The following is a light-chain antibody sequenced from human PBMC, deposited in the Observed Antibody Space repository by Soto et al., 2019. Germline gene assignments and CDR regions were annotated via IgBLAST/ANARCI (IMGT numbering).Light chain of an antibody. CDR1: QSMTIW. V-gene: IGKV1-5*01. CDR2: DAS. CDR3: QHYNSYSWT. J-gene: IGKJ1*01. Sequence: TQCPSTLSVSVGDRVTISCLASQSMTIWLAWYQQKPGKAPKLLIFDASSLESGVPSRFSGSGSGTEFTLTISSLHPDDFATYYCQHYNSYSWTFGQGTKVDIK.